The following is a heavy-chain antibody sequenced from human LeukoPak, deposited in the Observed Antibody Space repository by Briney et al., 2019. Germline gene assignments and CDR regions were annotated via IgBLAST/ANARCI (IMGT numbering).Heavy chain of an antibody. J-gene: IGHJ4*02. CDR3: ARDPDGYKFFDY. D-gene: IGHD5-24*01. CDR2: IYDSGTT. CDR1: GGSISSSSYY. Sequence: SETLSLTCTVSGGSISSSSYYWGWIRQPPGKGLEWIGSIYDSGTTAYNPSLKRRVTMSVDTSKNQFSLNLSSVTAADTAVYYCARDPDGYKFFDYWGRGSPVVVSS. V-gene: IGHV4-39*07.